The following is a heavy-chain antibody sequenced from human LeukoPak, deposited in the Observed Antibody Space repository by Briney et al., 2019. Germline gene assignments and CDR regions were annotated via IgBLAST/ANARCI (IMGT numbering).Heavy chain of an antibody. D-gene: IGHD2-15*01. Sequence: SETLSLTCTVPGGSISSSSYYWGWIRQPPGKGLEWIGSIYYSGSTYYNPSLKSRVTISVDTSKNQFSLKLSSVTAADTAVYYCARLVVVVRGYYFDYWGQGTLVTVSS. CDR3: ARLVVVVRGYYFDY. CDR1: GGSISSSSYY. J-gene: IGHJ4*02. V-gene: IGHV4-39*01. CDR2: IYYSGST.